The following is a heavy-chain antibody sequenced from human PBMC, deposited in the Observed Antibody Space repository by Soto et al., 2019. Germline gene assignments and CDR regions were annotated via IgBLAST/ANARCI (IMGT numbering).Heavy chain of an antibody. CDR3: ARGAITMVLIDAFDI. CDR2: ISSSGSTI. D-gene: IGHD3-10*01. J-gene: IGHJ3*02. CDR1: GFTFSDYY. V-gene: IGHV3-11*01. Sequence: GGSLRLSCAASGFTFSDYYMSWIRQAPGKGLEWVSYISSSGSTIYYADSVKGRFTISRDNAKNSLYLQMNSLRAEDTAVYYCARGAITMVLIDAFDIWGQGTMVTVSS.